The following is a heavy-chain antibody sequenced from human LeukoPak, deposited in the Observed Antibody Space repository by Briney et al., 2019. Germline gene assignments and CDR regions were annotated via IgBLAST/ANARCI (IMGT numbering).Heavy chain of an antibody. CDR3: AREHYTSGWYIRD. CDR1: DGSINNYY. V-gene: IGHV4-59*01. CDR2: IYYSGST. D-gene: IGHD6-19*01. Sequence: SETLSLTCTVSDGSINNYYWSWIRQPPGKGLEWIGYIYYSGSTNYNPSLKSRVTISIDTSKIQFSLKLTSVTAANTAVYYCAREHYTSGWYIRDWGQGTLVTVSS. J-gene: IGHJ4*02.